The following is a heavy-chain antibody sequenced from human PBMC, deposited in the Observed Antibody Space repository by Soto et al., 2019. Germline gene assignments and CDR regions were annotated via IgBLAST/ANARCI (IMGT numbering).Heavy chain of an antibody. CDR1: GFTFNNYG. V-gene: IGHV3-30*03. CDR2: ISYEGRYT. J-gene: IGHJ4*02. Sequence: QVQLVESGGGVVQPGTSLRLSCVGSGFTFNNYGIHWVRQAPGKGLEWVAVISYEGRYTSSGDSVKGRFTISRDNSKNTVYLQMNSLREEDTXXXXXXXXXXXXXXXXXXDFWGQGTLVTVSS. CDR3: XXXXXXXXXXXXXDF.